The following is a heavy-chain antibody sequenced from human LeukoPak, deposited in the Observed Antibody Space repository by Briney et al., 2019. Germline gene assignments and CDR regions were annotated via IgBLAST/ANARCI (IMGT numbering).Heavy chain of an antibody. J-gene: IGHJ4*02. Sequence: GGSLRLSCAASGFTFSRYWMTWVRQAPGKGLEWVANIKQDGSEKNHVDSVKGRFTISRDNAKNSLYLQMNSLRAEGTAVYYCARGLLAAAGIDYWGQGALVTVSS. CDR3: ARGLLAAAGIDY. CDR2: IKQDGSEK. D-gene: IGHD6-13*01. CDR1: GFTFSRYW. V-gene: IGHV3-7*04.